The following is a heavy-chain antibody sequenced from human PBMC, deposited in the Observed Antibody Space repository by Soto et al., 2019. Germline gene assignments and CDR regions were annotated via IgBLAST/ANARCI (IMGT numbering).Heavy chain of an antibody. D-gene: IGHD6-25*01. CDR1: GDSFSSNSAA. CDR3: AREIAAASQGHWFDP. CDR2: TYYRSKWYN. J-gene: IGHJ5*02. V-gene: IGHV6-1*01. Sequence: PXHSLSLTFAISGDSFSSNSAAWNWIRQSPSRGLEWLGRTYYRSKWYNDYAVSVKSRITINPDTSKNQFSLQLNSVTPEETAVYYCAREIAAASQGHWFDPWGQGTLVTVSS.